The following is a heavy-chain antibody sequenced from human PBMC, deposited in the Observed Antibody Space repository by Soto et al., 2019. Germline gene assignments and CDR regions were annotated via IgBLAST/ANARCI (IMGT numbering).Heavy chain of an antibody. V-gene: IGHV3-23*01. Sequence: LRLSCAASGFTFSSFAMSWVRQAPGKGLDWVSAISGSGGSTYSADSVKGRFTISRDNSKNTLYLQMSSLRAEDTAVYYCARGFSAGKGSPPVFWGQGSLVTVSS. CDR2: ISGSGGST. J-gene: IGHJ4*02. CDR3: ARGFSAGKGSPPVF. D-gene: IGHD6-13*01. CDR1: GFTFSSFA.